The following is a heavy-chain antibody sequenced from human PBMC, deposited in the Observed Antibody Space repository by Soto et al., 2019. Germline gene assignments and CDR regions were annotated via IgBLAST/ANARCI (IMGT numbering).Heavy chain of an antibody. D-gene: IGHD1-26*01. V-gene: IGHV4-39*01. J-gene: IGHJ4*02. CDR1: GGSISSSSYY. Sequence: SETLSLTCTVSGGSISSSSYYWGWIRKPPGKGLEWIGSIYYSGSTYYNPSLKSRVTISVDTSKKQFSLKLSSVTAADTAVYYCARLSSGSYYQYYFDYWGQGTLVTVSS. CDR3: ARLSSGSYYQYYFDY. CDR2: IYYSGST.